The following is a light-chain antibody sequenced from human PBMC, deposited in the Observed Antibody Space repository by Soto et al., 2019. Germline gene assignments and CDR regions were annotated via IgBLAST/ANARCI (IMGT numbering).Light chain of an antibody. CDR2: AAS. J-gene: IGKJ2*01. Sequence: IQMTQSPSSLSASVGDRVTITCRASQGISTWLAWYQQKPGTAPKSLIYAASTLQSGVPSRFSGSGSGTDFTLTISPLQPEDFATYYCQQYNFYPPTFGQGTKLEIK. CDR3: QQYNFYPPT. CDR1: QGISTW. V-gene: IGKV1D-16*01.